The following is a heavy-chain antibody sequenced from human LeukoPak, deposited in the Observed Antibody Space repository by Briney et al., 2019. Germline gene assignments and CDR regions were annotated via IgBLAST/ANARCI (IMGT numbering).Heavy chain of an antibody. CDR2: IYYSGST. D-gene: IGHD3-10*01. Sequence: PSETLSLTCAVYGGSFSSYYWGWIRQPPGKGLEWIGSIYYSGSTYYNPSLKSRVTISVDTSKNQFSLKLSSVTAADTAVYYCARRPRHPKSLYYYGSGSFDYWGQGTLVTVSS. CDR1: GGSFSSYY. J-gene: IGHJ4*02. CDR3: ARRPRHPKSLYYYGSGSFDY. V-gene: IGHV4-34*01.